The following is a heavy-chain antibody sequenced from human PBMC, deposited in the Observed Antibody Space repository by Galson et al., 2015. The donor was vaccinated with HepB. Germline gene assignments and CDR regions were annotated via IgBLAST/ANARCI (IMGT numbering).Heavy chain of an antibody. CDR3: AKDAWNGNGLFDPFDV. D-gene: IGHD1-1*01. CDR1: GFNIGAYA. CDR2: FDDRG. V-gene: IGHV3-23*01. Sequence: SLRLSCAASGFNIGAYAMTWVRQAPGKGLEWVSTFDDRGLYADSVKGRFIVSRDPSKRTLYLEMNSLRVEDTAMYYCAKDAWNGNGLFDPFDVWGQGTMVTVSS. J-gene: IGHJ3*01.